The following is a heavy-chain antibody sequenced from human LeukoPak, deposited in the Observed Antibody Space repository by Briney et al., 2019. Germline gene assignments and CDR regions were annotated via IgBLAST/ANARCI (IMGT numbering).Heavy chain of an antibody. CDR1: GFTVSSNY. CDR3: ARAERGDYMDV. V-gene: IGHV3-53*01. CDR2: IYADGST. J-gene: IGHJ6*03. Sequence: GGSLRLSCAASGFTVSSNYMTWVRQAPGKGLEWVSFIYADGSTYYSDSAKGRFTISRDNYKNTLYLVMNNLRDEDTAVYYCARAERGDYMDVWGKGTTVTISS.